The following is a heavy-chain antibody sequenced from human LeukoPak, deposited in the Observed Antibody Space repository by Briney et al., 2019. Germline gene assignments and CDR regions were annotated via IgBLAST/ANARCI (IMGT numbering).Heavy chain of an antibody. CDR2: ISAYNGNT. CDR1: GYTFTSYG. Sequence: ASVKLSCKASGYTFTSYGISWVRQAPGQGLEWMGWISAYNGNTNYAQKFQGRVTMTTDTSTSTAYMELRSLRSDDTAVYYCARDIDSGYDSLWNWFDPWGQGTRVTVSS. CDR3: ARDIDSGYDSLWNWFDP. D-gene: IGHD5-12*01. V-gene: IGHV1-18*04. J-gene: IGHJ5*02.